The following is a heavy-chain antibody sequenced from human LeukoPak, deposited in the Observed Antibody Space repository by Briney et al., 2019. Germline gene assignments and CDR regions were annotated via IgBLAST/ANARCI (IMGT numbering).Heavy chain of an antibody. CDR2: ISSGSDYI. Sequence: PGGSLRLSCAASEFTFSSYSMSWVRQAPGKGLEWVSSISSGSDYIYYADSVKGRFTISRDNAKNSLYLQMNSLRAEDTAVYYCARDLLVVPAAMFDYWGQGTLVTVSS. V-gene: IGHV3-21*01. D-gene: IGHD2-2*01. J-gene: IGHJ4*02. CDR1: EFTFSSYS. CDR3: ARDLLVVPAAMFDY.